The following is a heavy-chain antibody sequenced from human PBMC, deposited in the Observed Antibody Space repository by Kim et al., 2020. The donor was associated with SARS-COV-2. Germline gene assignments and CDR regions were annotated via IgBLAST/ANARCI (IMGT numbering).Heavy chain of an antibody. D-gene: IGHD6-6*01. V-gene: IGHV7-4-1*02. J-gene: IGHJ6*02. CDR2: INTNTGNP. CDR3: ATGAYSSSLEYYYYYGMDV. Sequence: ASVKVSCKASGYTFTSYAMNWVRQTPGQGLEWMGWINTNTGNPTYAQGFTGRFVFSLDTSVSTAYLQISSLKAEDTAVYYCATGAYSSSLEYYYYYGMDVWGQGTTVTVSS. CDR1: GYTFTSYA.